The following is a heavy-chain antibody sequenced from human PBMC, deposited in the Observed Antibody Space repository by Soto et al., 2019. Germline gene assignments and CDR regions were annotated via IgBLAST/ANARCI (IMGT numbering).Heavy chain of an antibody. J-gene: IGHJ6*02. CDR3: GRRIAVPMDYYYGMDV. CDR2: IIPIFGTS. D-gene: IGHD3-16*02. V-gene: IGHV1-69*01. CDR1: GGTFGSFA. Sequence: QVQLVQSGSEVKKPGSSVNVSCKDSGGTFGSFAISWVRQAPGQGLEWMGGIIPIFGTSVYTQRFKGRIAITADESTGTAYMELSGLRAEDTAVYYCGRRIAVPMDYYYGMDVWGQGTTVTVSS.